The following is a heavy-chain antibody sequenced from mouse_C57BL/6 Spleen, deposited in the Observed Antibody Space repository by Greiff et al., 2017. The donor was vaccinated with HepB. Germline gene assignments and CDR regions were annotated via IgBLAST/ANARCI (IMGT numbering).Heavy chain of an antibody. CDR3: ARRGIYYDPNYYAMDY. Sequence: QVHVKQSGAELVKPGASVKMSCKASGYTFTSYWITWVKQRPGQGLEWIGDIYPGSGSTNYNEKFKSKATLTVDTSSSTAYMQLSSLTSEDSAVYYCARRGIYYDPNYYAMDYWGQGTSVTVSS. CDR1: GYTFTSYW. D-gene: IGHD2-4*01. CDR2: IYPGSGST. J-gene: IGHJ4*01. V-gene: IGHV1-55*01.